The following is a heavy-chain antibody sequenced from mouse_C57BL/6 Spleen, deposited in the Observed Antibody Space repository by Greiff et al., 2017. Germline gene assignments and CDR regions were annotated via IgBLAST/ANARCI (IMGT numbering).Heavy chain of an antibody. CDR2: IYPGDGDT. J-gene: IGHJ3*01. CDR3: ARHSYGSSYPLAY. V-gene: IGHV1-80*01. CDR1: GYAFSSYW. D-gene: IGHD1-1*01. Sequence: QVQLQQSGAELVKPGASVKISCKASGYAFSSYWMNWVKQRPGKGLEWIGKIYPGDGDTNYNGKFKGKATLTADKSSSTAYMQLSSLTSEDSAVYFCARHSYGSSYPLAYWGQGTLVTVSA.